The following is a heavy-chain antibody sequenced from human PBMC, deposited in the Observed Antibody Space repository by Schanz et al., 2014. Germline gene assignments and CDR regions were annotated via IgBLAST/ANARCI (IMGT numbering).Heavy chain of an antibody. CDR1: GFTFSSYS. D-gene: IGHD1-1*01. V-gene: IGHV3-48*04. J-gene: IGHJ4*02. CDR3: ARDRRNADLDY. CDR2: ISSSSSTR. Sequence: EVQLLESGGGLVQPGGSLRLSCAASGFTFSSYSMNWVRQAPGKGLEWVSYISSSSSTRYYADSVKGRFTISRDNAKRSLFLQMNSLRVEDTALYYCARDRRNADLDYWGQGTLVTVSS.